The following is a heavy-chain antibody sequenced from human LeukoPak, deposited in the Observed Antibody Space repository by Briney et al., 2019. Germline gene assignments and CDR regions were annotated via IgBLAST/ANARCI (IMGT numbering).Heavy chain of an antibody. CDR2: ISSRSSTI. Sequence: GGSLRLSCAASGFTFSSYSMNWVRQAPGKGLEWVSYISSRSSTIYYADSVKGRFTISRDNAKNSLYLQMNSLRAEDTAVYYCARGGGTWAAEYFQHWGQGTLVTVSS. CDR3: ARGGGTWAAEYFQH. V-gene: IGHV3-48*01. J-gene: IGHJ1*01. CDR1: GFTFSSYS. D-gene: IGHD2-15*01.